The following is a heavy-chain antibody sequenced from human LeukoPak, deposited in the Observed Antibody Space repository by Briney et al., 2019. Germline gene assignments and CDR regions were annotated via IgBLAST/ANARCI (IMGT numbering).Heavy chain of an antibody. Sequence: PGGSLRLSCAASGFTFSSYSMNWVRQAPGKGLEWVSYISSSSSTIYYADSVKGRFTISRDNAKNSLYLQMNSLRAEDTAVYYCARGFDLWFGESHDAFDIWGQGTMVTVSS. CDR3: ARGFDLWFGESHDAFDI. CDR2: ISSSSSTI. V-gene: IGHV3-48*01. J-gene: IGHJ3*02. CDR1: GFTFSSYS. D-gene: IGHD3-10*01.